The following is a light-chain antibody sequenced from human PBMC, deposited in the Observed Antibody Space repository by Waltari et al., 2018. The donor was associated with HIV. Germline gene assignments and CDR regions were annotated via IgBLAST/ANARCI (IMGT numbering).Light chain of an antibody. CDR2: GNN. V-gene: IGLV1-40*01. CDR1: SSNIGAGHD. J-gene: IGLJ2*01. Sequence: QSVLTQPPSVSGAPGQRVTISCTGNSSNIGAGHDVHWYRQLPGTAPKFLISGNNFRPSGVPDRFSCSKSGTSASLVITGLQADDEAVYYCHCTDSSLMGPVVFGGGTKLTVL. CDR3: HCTDSSLMGPVV.